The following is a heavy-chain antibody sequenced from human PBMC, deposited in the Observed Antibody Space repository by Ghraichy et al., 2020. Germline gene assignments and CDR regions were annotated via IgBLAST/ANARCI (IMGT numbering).Heavy chain of an antibody. Sequence: SQTLSLTCAVYGGSFSGYYWSWIRQPPGKGLEWIGEINHSGSTNYNPSLKSRVTISVDTSKNQFSLKLSSVTAADTAVYYCARGRGEMATIARFCYFDYWGQGTLVTVSS. D-gene: IGHD5-24*01. J-gene: IGHJ4*02. V-gene: IGHV4-34*01. CDR1: GGSFSGYY. CDR3: ARGRGEMATIARFCYFDY. CDR2: INHSGST.